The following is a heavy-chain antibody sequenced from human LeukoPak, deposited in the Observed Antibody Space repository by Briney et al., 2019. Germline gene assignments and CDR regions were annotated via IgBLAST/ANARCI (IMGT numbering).Heavy chain of an antibody. CDR3: ARSAPFSRFDP. V-gene: IGHV4-59*01. CDR2: IYYSGST. D-gene: IGHD3-3*01. CDR1: GGSISSYY. J-gene: IGHJ5*02. Sequence: SETLSLTRTVSGGSISSYYWSWIRQPPGKGLEWIGYIYYSGSTNYNPSLKSRVTISVDTSKNQFSLKLSSVTAADTAVYYCARSAPFSRFDPWGQGTLVTVSS.